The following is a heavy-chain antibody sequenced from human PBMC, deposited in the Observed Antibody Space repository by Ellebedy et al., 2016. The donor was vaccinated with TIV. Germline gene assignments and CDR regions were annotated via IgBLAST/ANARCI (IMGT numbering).Heavy chain of an antibody. CDR1: GFTISNNY. D-gene: IGHD4-17*01. CDR3: ARAPTVTSVFDC. V-gene: IGHV3-53*01. Sequence: GGSLRLSXAASGFTISNNYMSWVRQAPGKGLEWVAILHSGGTTFYADSVKGRFTISRDSSKNTLYLQMNSQRVEDTAVYYCARAPTVTSVFDCWGQGTLVTVSS. CDR2: LHSGGTT. J-gene: IGHJ4*02.